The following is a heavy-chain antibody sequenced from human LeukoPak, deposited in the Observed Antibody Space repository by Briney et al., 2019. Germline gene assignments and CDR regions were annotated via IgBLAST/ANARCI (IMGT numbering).Heavy chain of an antibody. J-gene: IGHJ4*02. CDR1: GGSISSSNW. CDR2: IYHSGST. V-gene: IGHV4-4*02. Sequence: PSGTLSLTCAVSGGSISSSNWWSWVRQPPGKGLEWIGEIYHSGSTNYNPSLKSRVTMSVDKSKNQFSMKLNSVTAADTAVYYCARRATISSPHFDYWGQGTLVTVSS. CDR3: ARRATISSPHFDY. D-gene: IGHD3-9*01.